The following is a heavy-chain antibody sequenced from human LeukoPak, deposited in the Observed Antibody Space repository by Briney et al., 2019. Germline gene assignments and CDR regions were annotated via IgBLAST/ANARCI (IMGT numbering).Heavy chain of an antibody. CDR1: GYTFTSYY. Sequence: ASVKVSCKASGYTFTSYYMHWVRQAPGQGLEWMGWINPNSGGTNYAQKFQGRVTMTRDTSISTAYMELSRLRSDDTAVYYCARDKSDYDSSGYYSMIDAFDIWGQGTMVTVSS. V-gene: IGHV1-2*02. CDR3: ARDKSDYDSSGYYSMIDAFDI. D-gene: IGHD3-22*01. J-gene: IGHJ3*02. CDR2: INPNSGGT.